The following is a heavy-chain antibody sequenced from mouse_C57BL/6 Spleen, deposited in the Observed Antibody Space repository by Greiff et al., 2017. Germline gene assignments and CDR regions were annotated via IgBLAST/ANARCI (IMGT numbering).Heavy chain of an antibody. CDR1: GYTFTDYN. J-gene: IGHJ3*01. D-gene: IGHD2-2*01. V-gene: IGHV1-18*01. CDR2: INPNNGGT. CDR3: ALYYGYDGFAY. Sequence: EVQLQQSGPELVKPGASVKIPCKASGYTFTDYNMDWVKQSHGKSLEWIGDINPNNGGTIYNQKFKGKATLTVDKSSSTAYMELRSLTSEDTAVYYCALYYGYDGFAYWGQGTLVTVSA.